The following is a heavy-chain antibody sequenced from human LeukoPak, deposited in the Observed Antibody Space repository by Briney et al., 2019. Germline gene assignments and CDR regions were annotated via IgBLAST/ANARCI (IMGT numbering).Heavy chain of an antibody. Sequence: SETLSLTCTVSGYSISSGYYWGWIRQPPGKGLEWIGSIYHSGSTYYNPSLKSRVTMSVDTSKNQFSLQLNSVTPEDTAVYYCASSSLRGSDAFDIWGQGTMVTVSS. CDR3: ASSSLRGSDAFDI. J-gene: IGHJ3*02. V-gene: IGHV4-38-2*02. CDR2: IYHSGST. D-gene: IGHD3-16*01. CDR1: GYSISSGYY.